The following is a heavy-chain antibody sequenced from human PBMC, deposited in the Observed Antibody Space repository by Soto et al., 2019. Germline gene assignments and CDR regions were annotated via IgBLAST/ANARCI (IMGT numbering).Heavy chain of an antibody. CDR1: GFTLSSYA. Sequence: GGSLRLSCAAFGFTLSSYAMSWVRQAPGKGLEWVSDINSDGGTDYADSVKGRFTISRDNSKNTLYLLMNSLRAEDTAIYYCAKGQDNSRYLGFEYWGQGTLVTVSS. J-gene: IGHJ4*02. CDR2: INSDGGT. CDR3: AKGQDNSRYLGFEY. D-gene: IGHD6-13*01. V-gene: IGHV3-23*01.